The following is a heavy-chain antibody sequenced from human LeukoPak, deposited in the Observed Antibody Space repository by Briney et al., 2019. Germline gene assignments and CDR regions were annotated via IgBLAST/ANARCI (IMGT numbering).Heavy chain of an antibody. CDR3: ARVRSGYDQRIYYYYYMDV. J-gene: IGHJ6*03. CDR1: GDSISSTNYY. CDR2: IYYSGST. V-gene: IGHV4-61*05. Sequence: SETLSLTCTVSGDSISSTNYYWGWIRQPPGKGLEWIGYIYYSGSTNYNPSLKSRVTISVDTSKNQFSLKLSSVTAADTAVYYCARVRSGYDQRIYYYYYMDVWGKGTTVTISS. D-gene: IGHD5-12*01.